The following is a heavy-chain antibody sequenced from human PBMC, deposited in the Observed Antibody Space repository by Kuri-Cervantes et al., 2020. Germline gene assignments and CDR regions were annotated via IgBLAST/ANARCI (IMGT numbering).Heavy chain of an antibody. J-gene: IGHJ4*02. CDR2: INPNSGGT. D-gene: IGHD6-19*01. CDR3: ARTRAVALFIPDY. CDR1: GYTFTGYY. V-gene: IGHV1-2*04. Sequence: ASVKVSCKASGYTFTGYYMHWVRQAPGQGLEWMGWINPNSGGTNYAQKFQGWVTMTRDTSISTAYMELSRLRSDDTAVYYCARTRAVALFIPDYWGQGTLVTVSS.